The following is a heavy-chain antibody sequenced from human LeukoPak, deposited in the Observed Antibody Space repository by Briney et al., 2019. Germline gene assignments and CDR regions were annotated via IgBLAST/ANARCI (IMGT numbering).Heavy chain of an antibody. J-gene: IGHJ4*02. Sequence: GASVKVSCKASGFTFTGYYIHWVRQAPGQGLEWMGWINPNSGGTNYAQRLQGRVTMTRDTSISTASMELSGLRSDDTAVYFCARSDEDDNNDYWGQGTLVTVSS. CDR3: ARSDEDDNNDY. CDR2: INPNSGGT. V-gene: IGHV1-2*02. D-gene: IGHD3-9*01. CDR1: GFTFTGYY.